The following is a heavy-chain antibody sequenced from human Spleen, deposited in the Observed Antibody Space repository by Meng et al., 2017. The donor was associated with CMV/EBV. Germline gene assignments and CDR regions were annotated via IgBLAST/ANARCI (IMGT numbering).Heavy chain of an antibody. Sequence: SETLSLTCTVSCYSISSNYYWAWIRQPPGKGLEYIGSIYHSGSTYFNPSLQSRITISVDTSKNQFSLKLSSVTAADTAIYYCARTRPVTTETTGSSDHWGQGTLVTVSS. J-gene: IGHJ4*02. V-gene: IGHV4-38-2*02. CDR1: CYSISSNYY. D-gene: IGHD1-1*01. CDR2: IYHSGST. CDR3: ARTRPVTTETTGSSDH.